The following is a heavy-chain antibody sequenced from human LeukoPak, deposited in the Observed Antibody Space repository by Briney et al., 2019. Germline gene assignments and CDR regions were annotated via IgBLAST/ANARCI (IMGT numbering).Heavy chain of an antibody. Sequence: PGGSLRLSCAASGFTFSSYNMNWVRQAPGKGLEWVSVIYSGGSTYYADSVKGRFTISRDNSENTLFLQMNSLRAEDTAMYYCARTPGTGDDGLDVWGQGTTVSVSS. J-gene: IGHJ3*01. CDR2: IYSGGST. CDR3: ARTPGTGDDGLDV. V-gene: IGHV3-53*01. CDR1: GFTFSSYN. D-gene: IGHD7-27*01.